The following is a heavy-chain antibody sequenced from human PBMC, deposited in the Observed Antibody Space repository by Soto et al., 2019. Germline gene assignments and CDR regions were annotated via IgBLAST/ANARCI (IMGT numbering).Heavy chain of an antibody. V-gene: IGHV3-30*18. CDR1: GFTFSSYG. Sequence: QVQLVESGGGVVQPGRSLRLSCAASGFTFSSYGMHWVRQAPGKGLEWVAVISYDGSNKYYADSVKGRFTISRDNSKNTLYLQMNSLRAEDTAVYYCAKEYYDFWSGYYYYYGMDVWGQGTTVTVSS. D-gene: IGHD3-3*01. CDR2: ISYDGSNK. J-gene: IGHJ6*02. CDR3: AKEYYDFWSGYYYYYGMDV.